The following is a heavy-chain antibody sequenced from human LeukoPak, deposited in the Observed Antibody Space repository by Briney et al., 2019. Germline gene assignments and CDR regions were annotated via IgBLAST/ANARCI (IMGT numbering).Heavy chain of an antibody. Sequence: PGGSLRLSCAASGLIFDDYGMSWVRQVPGKGLEWVSTINWNGGRTGYGDSVKGRFTISRDNAKNSLYLQMNSLRAEDTAVYYCARENYDFWSAYAFDYWGQGTLVTVSS. D-gene: IGHD3-3*01. CDR3: ARENYDFWSAYAFDY. J-gene: IGHJ4*02. CDR2: INWNGGRT. CDR1: GLIFDDYG. V-gene: IGHV3-20*04.